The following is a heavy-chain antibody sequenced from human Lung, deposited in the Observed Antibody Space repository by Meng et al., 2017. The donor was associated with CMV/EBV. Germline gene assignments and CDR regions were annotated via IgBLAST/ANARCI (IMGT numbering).Heavy chain of an antibody. J-gene: IGHJ4*02. CDR1: AFTFSSYE. CDR2: ITSFGSTI. CDR3: AREDYGSGSLSD. Sequence: SXKISCAASAFTFSSYEMNWVRQAPGEGLEWVSYITSFGSTIHYADSVKGRFTISRDNAKNLLFLQMNSLRAEDTGVYYCAREDYGSGSLSDWGQGTLVTVSS. D-gene: IGHD3-10*01. V-gene: IGHV3-48*03.